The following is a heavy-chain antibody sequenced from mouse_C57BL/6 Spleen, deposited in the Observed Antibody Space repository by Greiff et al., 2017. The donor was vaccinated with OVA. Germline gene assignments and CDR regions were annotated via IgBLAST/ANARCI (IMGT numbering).Heavy chain of an antibody. CDR3: ARATVVEGAWFAY. V-gene: IGHV1-26*01. Sequence: VQLQQSGPELVKPGASVKISCKASGYTFTDYYMNWVKQSHGKSLEWIGDINPNNGGTSYNQKFKGKATLTVDKSSSTAYMELRSLTSEDSAVYYCARATVVEGAWFAYWGQGTLVTVSA. CDR2: INPNNGGT. J-gene: IGHJ3*01. CDR1: GYTFTDYY. D-gene: IGHD1-1*01.